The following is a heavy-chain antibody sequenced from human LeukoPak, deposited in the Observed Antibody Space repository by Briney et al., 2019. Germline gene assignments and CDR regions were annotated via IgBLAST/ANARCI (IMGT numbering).Heavy chain of an antibody. Sequence: PGGSLRLSCAASGFIFTDCGMHWVRQAPGKGLEWLTFIRYDGSDKYYADSVKGRFTISRDNSKNTLYLQMNSLTSEDTAVYYCAKEGRASNPSDLDHWGQGILVTVSS. V-gene: IGHV3-30*02. CDR1: GFIFTDCG. CDR2: IRYDGSDK. D-gene: IGHD1-26*01. J-gene: IGHJ4*02. CDR3: AKEGRASNPSDLDH.